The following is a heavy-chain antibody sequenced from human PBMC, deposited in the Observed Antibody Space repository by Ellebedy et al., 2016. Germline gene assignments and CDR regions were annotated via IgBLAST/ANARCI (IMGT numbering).Heavy chain of an antibody. Sequence: ASVKVSCKGSGYTFTSYWIGWVRQMPGKGLEWMGIIFPGDSDTRYSPSFQGQVTISADKSISTAYLQWSSLKASDTAMYYCARLDTQYYDFWSGYSEGWYFDLWGRGTLVTVSS. CDR2: IFPGDSDT. J-gene: IGHJ2*01. CDR3: ARLDTQYYDFWSGYSEGWYFDL. CDR1: GYTFTSYW. V-gene: IGHV5-51*01. D-gene: IGHD3-3*01.